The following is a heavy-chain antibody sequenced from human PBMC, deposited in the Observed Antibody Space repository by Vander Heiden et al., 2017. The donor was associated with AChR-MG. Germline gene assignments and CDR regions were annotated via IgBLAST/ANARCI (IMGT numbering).Heavy chain of an antibody. J-gene: IGHJ3*02. Sequence: QVQLVESGGGVGQPGRSLRLSCAASGFTFSSYGMHWVRQAPGKGLEWVAVIWYDGSNKYYADSVKGRFTISRDNSKNTLYLQMNRLRAEDTAVYYCAIDPSAWSFDIWGQGTMVTVSS. CDR2: IWYDGSNK. CDR3: AIDPSAWSFDI. CDR1: GFTFSSYG. V-gene: IGHV3-33*01. D-gene: IGHD2-15*01.